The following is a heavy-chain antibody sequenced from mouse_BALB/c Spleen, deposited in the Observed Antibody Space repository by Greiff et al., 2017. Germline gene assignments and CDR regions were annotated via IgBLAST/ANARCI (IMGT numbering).Heavy chain of an antibody. CDR2: IYPGDGDT. V-gene: IGHV1-87*01. Sequence: QVQLKQSGAELARPGASVKLSCKASGYTFTSYWMQWVKQRPGQGLEWIGAIYPGDGDTRYTQKFKGKATLTADKSSSTAYMQLSSLASEDSAVYYCARGGSSPYYYAMDYWGQGTSVTVSS. J-gene: IGHJ4*01. D-gene: IGHD1-1*01. CDR1: GYTFTSYW. CDR3: ARGGSSPYYYAMDY.